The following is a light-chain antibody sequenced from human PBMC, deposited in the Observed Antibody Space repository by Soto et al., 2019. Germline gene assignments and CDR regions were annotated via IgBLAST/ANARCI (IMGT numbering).Light chain of an antibody. CDR2: LGS. CDR3: MQALPTPNT. CDR1: QSLLHSNGYNY. V-gene: IGKV2-28*01. J-gene: IGKJ2*01. Sequence: DIVMPQSPLSLPVTPGEPASISCRSTQSLLHSNGYNYLDWYLQKPRQSPQLLIYLGSTRDSGVNHRFSGSGSGTDFTLKISRVEAEDVGVYYCMQALPTPNTFGQGNKLEIK.